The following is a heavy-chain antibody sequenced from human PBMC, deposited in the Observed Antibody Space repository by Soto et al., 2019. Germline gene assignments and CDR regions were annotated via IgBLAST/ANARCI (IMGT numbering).Heavy chain of an antibody. CDR2: IYSGGST. CDR1: GFTVSSNY. V-gene: IGHV3-53*01. D-gene: IGHD6-13*01. J-gene: IGHJ6*02. Sequence: EVQLVESGGGLIQPGGSLRLSCAASGFTVSSNYMSWVRQAPGKGLEWVSVIYSGGSTYYTDSVKGRFTISRDNSKNTLYLQMNSLRAEDTAVYYCARDFVVVAAAGRGYYYYYGMDVWGQGTTVTVSS. CDR3: ARDFVVVAAAGRGYYYYYGMDV.